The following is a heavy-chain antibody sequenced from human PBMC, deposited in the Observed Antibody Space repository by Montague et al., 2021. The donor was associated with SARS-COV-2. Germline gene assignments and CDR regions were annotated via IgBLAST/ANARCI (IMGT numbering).Heavy chain of an antibody. CDR2: IDWDDDK. CDR3: AREIAAAGPALDY. D-gene: IGHD6-13*01. CDR1: GFSLSTSGMC. V-gene: IGHV2-70*11. J-gene: IGHJ4*02. Sequence: PALVKPTQTLTLTCTFSGFSLSTSGMCVSWIRQPPGKALEWLARIDWDDDKYYSTSLKTRLTISRDTSKNQVVLTMTNMDPVDTATYYCAREIAAAGPALDYWGQGTLVTVSS.